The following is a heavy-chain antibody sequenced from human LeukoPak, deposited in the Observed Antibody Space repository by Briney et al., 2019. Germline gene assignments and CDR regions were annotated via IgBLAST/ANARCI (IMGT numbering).Heavy chain of an antibody. CDR2: IYSGGST. D-gene: IGHD2-2*01. CDR1: GFTFSNYW. CDR3: ARDPPQYCSSTSCYYYYYMDV. J-gene: IGHJ6*03. Sequence: GGSLRLSCAVSGFTFSNYWMNWVRQAPGKGLEWVSVIYSGGSTYYADSVKGRFTISRDNSKNTLYLQMNSLRAEDTAVYYCARDPPQYCSSTSCYYYYYMDVWGKGTTVTVSS. V-gene: IGHV3-66*02.